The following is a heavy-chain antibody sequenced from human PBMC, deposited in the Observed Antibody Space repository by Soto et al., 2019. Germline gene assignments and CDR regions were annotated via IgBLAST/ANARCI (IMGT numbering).Heavy chain of an antibody. J-gene: IGHJ6*02. V-gene: IGHV3-30-3*01. CDR3: ARGQGGTYYYYGMDV. Sequence: XGSLRLSFAAAGFTGSSYAMHWVRQAPGKGLEWVAVISYDGSNKYYADSVKGRFTISGDNSKNTLYLQMNSLRAEDTAVYYCARGQGGTYYYYGMDVWGQGTTVTVSS. CDR1: GFTGSSYA. CDR2: ISYDGSNK. D-gene: IGHD3-16*01.